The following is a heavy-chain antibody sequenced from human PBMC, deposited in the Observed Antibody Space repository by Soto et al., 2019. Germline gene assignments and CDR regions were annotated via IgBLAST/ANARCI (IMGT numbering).Heavy chain of an antibody. CDR2: ISAYNGNT. V-gene: IGHV1-18*01. Sequence: ASVKVSCKASGYTFTSYGISWVRQAPGQGLEWMGWISAYNGNTNYAQKLQGRVTMTTDTSTSTAYMELRSLRSDDTAVYYCARSNGLGLLMVYDPLQHWGQGTLVNVSS. D-gene: IGHD2-8*01. J-gene: IGHJ1*01. CDR1: GYTFTSYG. CDR3: ARSNGLGLLMVYDPLQH.